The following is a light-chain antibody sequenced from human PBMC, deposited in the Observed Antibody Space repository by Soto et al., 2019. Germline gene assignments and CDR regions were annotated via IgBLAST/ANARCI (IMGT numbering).Light chain of an antibody. CDR2: GVS. V-gene: IGKV3-11*01. J-gene: IGKJ4*01. Sequence: ETVLTQSPATLSLSPGESATLSCRASQTVSRFFAWYQQKPGQSPSLLIYGVSNRATGVPARFSASGSGTDFTLSISSLEPKDSAVYYCQQRFTWPLTFGGGTKVEIK. CDR3: QQRFTWPLT. CDR1: QTVSRF.